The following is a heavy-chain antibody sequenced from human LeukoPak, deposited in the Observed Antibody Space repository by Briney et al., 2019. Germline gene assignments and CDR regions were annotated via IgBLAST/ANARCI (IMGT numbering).Heavy chain of an antibody. J-gene: IGHJ4*02. CDR1: GYSFTSSW. CDR2: IYPGDSDT. D-gene: IGHD6-13*01. Sequence: KPGESLKISCQGSGYSFTSSWIGWVRQMPGKGLEWMGIIYPGDSDTRYSPSFQGQVTISADKSISTAYLQWSSLKASDTAMYYCARKNPGIAAAIDYWGQGTLVTVSS. CDR3: ARKNPGIAAAIDY. V-gene: IGHV5-51*01.